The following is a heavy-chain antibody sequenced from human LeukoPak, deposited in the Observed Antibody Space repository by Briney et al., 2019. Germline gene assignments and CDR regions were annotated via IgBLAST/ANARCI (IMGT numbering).Heavy chain of an antibody. J-gene: IGHJ6*02. V-gene: IGHV3-48*01. Sequence: PGGSLRLSCAASGFTFSSYSMNWVRQAPGKGLEWVSYISSSSSTIYYADSVKGRFTVSRDNAKNSLYLQMNSLRAEDKAVYYCAKGKATTPYNHIVVVTATWFRMGGMDVWGQGTTVTVSS. CDR3: AKGKATTPYNHIVVVTATWFRMGGMDV. D-gene: IGHD2-21*02. CDR1: GFTFSSYS. CDR2: ISSSSSTI.